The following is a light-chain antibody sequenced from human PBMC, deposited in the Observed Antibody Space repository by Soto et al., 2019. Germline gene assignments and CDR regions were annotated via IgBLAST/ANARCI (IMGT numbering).Light chain of an antibody. V-gene: IGLV2-8*01. J-gene: IGLJ3*02. Sequence: QSALTQPPSASGSPGQSVTISCTGTSSDVGTYDYVSWYQQHPGKAPKLLIYEVFKRPSGVPDRFSGSKSGNTASLAVSGLQAEDEADYYCSSYAGSNNLLFGGGTKLTV. CDR1: SSDVGTYDY. CDR3: SSYAGSNNLL. CDR2: EVF.